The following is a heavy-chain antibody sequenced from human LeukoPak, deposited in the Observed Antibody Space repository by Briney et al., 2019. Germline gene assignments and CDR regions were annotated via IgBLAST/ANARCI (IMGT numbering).Heavy chain of an antibody. V-gene: IGHV4-59*01. CDR3: ARLGYGGNSPDVAFDI. CDR1: GGSISSYY. Sequence: PSETLSLTCTVPGGSISSYYWSWIRQPPGKGLEWIGYIYYSGSTNYNPSLKSRVTISVDTSKNQFSLKLSSVTAADTAVYYCARLGYGGNSPDVAFDIWGQGTMVTVSS. D-gene: IGHD4-23*01. J-gene: IGHJ3*02. CDR2: IYYSGST.